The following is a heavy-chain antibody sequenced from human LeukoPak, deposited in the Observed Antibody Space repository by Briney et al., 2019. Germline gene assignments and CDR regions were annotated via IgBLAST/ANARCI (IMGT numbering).Heavy chain of an antibody. CDR1: GYTFTSYG. CDR3: ARDDNLAKNTMIQGY. V-gene: IGHV1-46*01. J-gene: IGHJ4*02. Sequence: GASVKVSCKASGYTFTSYGISWVRQAPGQGLEWMGIINPSGGSTSYAQKFQGRVTMTRDTSTSTVYMELSSLRSEDTAVYYCARDDNLAKNTMIQGYWGQGTLVTVSS. D-gene: IGHD3-22*01. CDR2: INPSGGST.